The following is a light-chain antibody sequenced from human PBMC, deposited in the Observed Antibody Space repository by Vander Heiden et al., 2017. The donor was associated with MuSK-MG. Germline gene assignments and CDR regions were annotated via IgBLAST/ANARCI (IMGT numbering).Light chain of an antibody. Sequence: EIVMTQSPATLSVFPGERVTLSCRASQSVGSNLAWYQQRPGQAPRLLLYGAPTRATGTPARFSGSGFGTEFSLTISSLESEDFAVYYCQKYSAWPPGYTFGQGTKLQIK. CDR3: QKYSAWPPGYT. V-gene: IGKV3-15*01. CDR2: GAP. J-gene: IGKJ2*01. CDR1: QSVGSN.